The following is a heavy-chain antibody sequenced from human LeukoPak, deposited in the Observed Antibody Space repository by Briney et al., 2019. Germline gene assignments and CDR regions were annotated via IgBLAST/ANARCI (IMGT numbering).Heavy chain of an antibody. CDR1: GGSISSYY. CDR2: INHSGST. D-gene: IGHD5-18*01. CDR3: ARGIAGYSYGVTRNYFDY. J-gene: IGHJ4*02. V-gene: IGHV4-34*01. Sequence: SETLSLTCTVSGGSISSYYWSWIRQPPGKGLEWIGEINHSGSTNYNPSLKSRVTISVDTSKNQFSLKLSSVTAADTAVYYCARGIAGYSYGVTRNYFDYWGQGTLVTVSS.